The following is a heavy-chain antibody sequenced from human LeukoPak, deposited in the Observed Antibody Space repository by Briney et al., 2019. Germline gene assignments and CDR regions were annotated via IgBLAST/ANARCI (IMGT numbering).Heavy chain of an antibody. V-gene: IGHV3-23*01. CDR3: AKTDPYDYVWGSYRKYYFDY. J-gene: IGHJ4*02. CDR2: INGSGGST. CDR1: GFTFSSYA. D-gene: IGHD3-16*02. Sequence: GGSLRLSCAASGFTFSSYAMSWVRQAPGKGLEWVSAINGSGGSTYCADSVKGRFTISRDNSKNTLYLQMNSLRAEDTAVYYCAKTDPYDYVWGSYRKYYFDYWGQGTLVTVSS.